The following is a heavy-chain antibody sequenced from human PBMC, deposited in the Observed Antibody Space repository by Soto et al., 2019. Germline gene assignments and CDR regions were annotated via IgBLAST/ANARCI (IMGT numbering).Heavy chain of an antibody. CDR2: ISWNSGSI. D-gene: IGHD3-22*01. V-gene: IGHV3-9*01. CDR3: AKDKGTYYYDSSGYYPPLAYYGMDV. CDR1: GFTFDDYA. Sequence: SLRLSCAASGFTFDDYAMHWVRQAPGKGLEWVSGISWNSGSIGYADSVKGRFTISRDNAKNSLYLQMNSLRAEDTALYYCAKDKGTYYYDSSGYYPPLAYYGMDVWGQGTTVTVSS. J-gene: IGHJ6*02.